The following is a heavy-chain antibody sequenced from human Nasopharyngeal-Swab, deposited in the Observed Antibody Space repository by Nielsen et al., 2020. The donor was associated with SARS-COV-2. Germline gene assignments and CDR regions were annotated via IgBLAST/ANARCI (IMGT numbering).Heavy chain of an antibody. CDR3: ARERSAGVVPAAMAY. J-gene: IGHJ4*02. CDR2: IWYDGSNK. V-gene: IGHV3-33*01. CDR1: GFTFSNYG. Sequence: GGSLRLSCAASGFTFSNYGMHWVRQAPGKGLEWVAVIWYDGSNKYYADSVKGRFTISRDNSKNTLYLQMNSLRAEDTAVYYCARERSAGVVPAAMAYWGQGTLVTVSS. D-gene: IGHD2-2*01.